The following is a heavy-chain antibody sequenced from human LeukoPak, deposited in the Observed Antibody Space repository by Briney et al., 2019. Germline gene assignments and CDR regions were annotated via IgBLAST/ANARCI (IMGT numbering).Heavy chain of an antibody. Sequence: ASVKVSCKASGYTFTGYYMHWVRQAPGQGLEWMGWINPNSGGTNYAQKFQGRVTMTRNTSISTAYMELSSLRSEDTAVYYCARVLTDIVVVPAAPSHYYYYGMDVWGQGTTVTVSS. CDR3: ARVLTDIVVVPAAPSHYYYYGMDV. CDR1: GYTFTGYY. V-gene: IGHV1-2*02. D-gene: IGHD2-2*01. CDR2: INPNSGGT. J-gene: IGHJ6*02.